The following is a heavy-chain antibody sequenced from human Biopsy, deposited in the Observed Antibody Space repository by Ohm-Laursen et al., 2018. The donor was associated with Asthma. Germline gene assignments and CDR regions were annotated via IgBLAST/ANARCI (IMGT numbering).Heavy chain of an antibody. V-gene: IGHV1-69*13. CDR3: ARKAGSCISRTCYSLDF. CDR1: GGTFNTYV. J-gene: IGHJ4*02. CDR2: INSVFGTT. D-gene: IGHD2-2*01. Sequence: SVKVSCKSLGGTFNTYVIGWVRQAPGQGLKWMGGINSVFGTTTYPQKFQDRVTITADDSTSKVYMELSSLRSEDTAVYYYARKAGSCISRTCYSLDFWGQGTLVTVSS.